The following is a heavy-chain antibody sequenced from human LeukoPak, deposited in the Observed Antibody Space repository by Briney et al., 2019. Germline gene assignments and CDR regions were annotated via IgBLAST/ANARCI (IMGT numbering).Heavy chain of an antibody. D-gene: IGHD4-23*01. V-gene: IGHV4-59*01. CDR2: IYYRGST. CDR1: GGPLTSYY. CDR3: ARGPQTTVVTHGRAFDI. Sequence: SETLSLTCAVSGGPLTSYYWSWIRQPPGKGLEWIGFIYYRGSTNYNPSLESRVTISVDTSKNRFSLKLSSVTAADTAVYYCARGPQTTVVTHGRAFDIWGQGTMVTVSS. J-gene: IGHJ3*02.